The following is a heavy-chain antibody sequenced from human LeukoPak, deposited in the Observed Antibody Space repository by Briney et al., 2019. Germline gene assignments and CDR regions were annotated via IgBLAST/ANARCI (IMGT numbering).Heavy chain of an antibody. Sequence: ASVKVSCKASGGTFSSYAISWVRQAPGQGLEWMGWISAYNGNTNYAQKLQGRVTMTTDTSTSTAYMELRSLRSDDTAVYYCARGLYDFWSGYYGAEYYFDYWGQGTLVTVSS. CDR1: GGTFSSYA. V-gene: IGHV1-18*01. CDR3: ARGLYDFWSGYYGAEYYFDY. J-gene: IGHJ4*02. CDR2: ISAYNGNT. D-gene: IGHD3-3*01.